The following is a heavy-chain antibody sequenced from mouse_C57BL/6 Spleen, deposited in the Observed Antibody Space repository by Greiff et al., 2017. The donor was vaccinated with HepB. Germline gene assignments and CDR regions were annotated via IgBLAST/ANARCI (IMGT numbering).Heavy chain of an antibody. Sequence: QVQLQQSGPELVKPGASVKISCKASGYAFSSSWMNWVKQRPGKGLEWIGRIYPGDGDTNYNGKFKGKATLTADKSSSTAYMQLSSLTSEDSAVYFCARSEEGAMDDWGQGTSVTVSS. V-gene: IGHV1-82*01. CDR1: GYAFSSSW. J-gene: IGHJ4*01. CDR2: IYPGDGDT. CDR3: ARSEEGAMDD.